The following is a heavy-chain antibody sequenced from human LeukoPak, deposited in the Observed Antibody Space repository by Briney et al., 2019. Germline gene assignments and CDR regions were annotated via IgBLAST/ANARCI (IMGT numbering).Heavy chain of an antibody. CDR1: GGSFSGYY. CDR3: ARRVVGGYYSGFVNYYCYMDV. D-gene: IGHD3-3*01. CDR2: INHSGST. V-gene: IGHV4-34*01. J-gene: IGHJ6*03. Sequence: KPSETLSLTCAVYGGSFSGYYWSWIRQPPGKGLEWIGEINHSGSTNYNPSLKSRVTISVDTSKNQFSLKLSSVTAADTAVYYCARRVVGGYYSGFVNYYCYMDVWGKGTTVTVSS.